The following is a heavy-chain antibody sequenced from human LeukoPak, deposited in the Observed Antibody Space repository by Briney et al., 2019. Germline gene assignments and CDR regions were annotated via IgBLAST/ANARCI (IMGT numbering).Heavy chain of an antibody. V-gene: IGHV1-58*02. CDR2: IVVGSGNT. D-gene: IGHD2-15*01. Sequence: SVKVSCKASGFTFTSSAMQWVRQARGQRLEWIGWIVVGSGNTNYAQKFQERVTITRDMSTSTAYMELSSLRSEDTAVYYCAADKSRYCSGGSCYRNWYFDLWGRGTLVTVSS. CDR1: GFTFTSSA. J-gene: IGHJ2*01. CDR3: AADKSRYCSGGSCYRNWYFDL.